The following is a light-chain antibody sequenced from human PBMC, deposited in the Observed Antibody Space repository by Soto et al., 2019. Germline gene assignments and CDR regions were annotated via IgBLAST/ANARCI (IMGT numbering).Light chain of an antibody. CDR3: QQYNNCPRT. V-gene: IGKV3-15*01. CDR2: GAS. Sequence: EIVMTRSPATLSVSPGERATLSCRASQSVSSNLAWYQQKPGQAPRLLIYGASTRATGIPARFSGSGSGTEFTLTISSLQSEDFAVYYCQQYNNCPRTFCQGATADI. CDR1: QSVSSN. J-gene: IGKJ1*01.